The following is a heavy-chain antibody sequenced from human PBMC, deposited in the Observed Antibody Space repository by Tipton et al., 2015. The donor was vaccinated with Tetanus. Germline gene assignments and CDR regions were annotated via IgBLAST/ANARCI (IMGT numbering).Heavy chain of an antibody. V-gene: IGHV3-23*01. CDR2: ISASGGDT. J-gene: IGHJ1*01. CDR3: ANWYSGTYYVHR. CDR1: GFTFSSYA. Sequence: SLRLSCAASGFTFSSYAMGWVRRAPGQGLEYVSAISASGGDTYYADSVKGRFTISRDNSKNTQYLQMNSLRAEDTGLYYCANWYSGTYYVHRWGQGALVTVSS. D-gene: IGHD1-26*01.